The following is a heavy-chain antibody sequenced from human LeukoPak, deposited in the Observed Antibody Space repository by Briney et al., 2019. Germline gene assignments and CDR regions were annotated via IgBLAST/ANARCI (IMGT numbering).Heavy chain of an antibody. D-gene: IGHD3-3*01. CDR1: GGSISSGGYY. J-gene: IGHJ4*02. CDR2: IYHSGST. Sequence: PSETLSLTCTVSGGSISSGGYYWSWIRQPPGKGLEWIGYIYHSGSTYYNPSLKSRVTISVDRSKNQFSLKLSSVTAADTAVYYCAGRTTIFGVVIEGYWGQGTLVTVSS. V-gene: IGHV4-30-2*01. CDR3: AGRTTIFGVVIEGY.